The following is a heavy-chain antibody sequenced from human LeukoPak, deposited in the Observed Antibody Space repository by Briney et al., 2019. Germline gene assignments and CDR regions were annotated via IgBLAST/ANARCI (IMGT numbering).Heavy chain of an antibody. J-gene: IGHJ3*02. D-gene: IGHD1-26*01. CDR2: IIPNSGDT. CDR1: GYTFSGYY. CDR3: ARGGRGGSSFWAFDI. Sequence: ASVKVSCKASGYTFSGYYIHWVRQAPGQGLEWMGWIIPNSGDTNYAQKFQGRVTMTRDTSISTAYMGLSRLRSGDTAVYYCARGGRGGSSFWAFDIWGQGTMVTVSS. V-gene: IGHV1-2*02.